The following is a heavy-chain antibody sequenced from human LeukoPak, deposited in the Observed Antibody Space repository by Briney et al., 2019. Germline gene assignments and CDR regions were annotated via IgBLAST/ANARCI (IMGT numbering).Heavy chain of an antibody. CDR3: ARHPLRYFDWLSKGFDY. CDR2: ISYDGSNE. Sequence: GGSLRLSCAASGFTFSSYVMHWVRQAPGKGLEWVAIISYDGSNEYYADSVKGRFTISRDNSKNTLYLQMNSLRAADTAVYYCARHPLRYFDWLSKGFDYWGQGTLVTVSS. CDR1: GFTFSSYV. V-gene: IGHV3-30*04. J-gene: IGHJ4*02. D-gene: IGHD3-9*01.